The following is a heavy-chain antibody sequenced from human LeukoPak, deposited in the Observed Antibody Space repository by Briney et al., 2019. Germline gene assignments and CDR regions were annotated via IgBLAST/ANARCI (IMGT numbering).Heavy chain of an antibody. Sequence: GGSLRLSCAASGFTFSSYAMSWVRQAPGKGLEWVSATRGRGGSTYYADSVKGRFTISSDNSKNTLYLQMNSLRAEDTAVYYCAKGDTIFGVVIISLDYWGQGTLVTVSS. CDR3: AKGDTIFGVVIISLDY. CDR1: GFTFSSYA. V-gene: IGHV3-23*01. CDR2: TRGRGGST. J-gene: IGHJ4*02. D-gene: IGHD3-3*01.